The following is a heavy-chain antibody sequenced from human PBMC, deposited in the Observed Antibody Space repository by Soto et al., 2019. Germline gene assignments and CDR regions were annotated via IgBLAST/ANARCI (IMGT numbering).Heavy chain of an antibody. CDR1: GGSISNSY. D-gene: IGHD1-26*01. V-gene: IGHV4-59*08. CDR2: IYSSGST. CDR3: ARVSGSYYYGMDV. J-gene: IGHJ6*02. Sequence: SSETLSLTCTVSGGSISNSYWSWIRQSPGKGLEWIGYIYSSGSTNYNPSLKSRVTISVDTSKNQFSLKLSSLIAADTAVYYCARVSGSYYYGMDVWGQGTTVTV.